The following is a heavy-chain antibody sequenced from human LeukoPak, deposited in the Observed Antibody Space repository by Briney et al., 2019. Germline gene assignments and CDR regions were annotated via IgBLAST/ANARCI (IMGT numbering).Heavy chain of an antibody. CDR3: SRGLDSRKLGY. Sequence: SLTRCLTCTVSGACFSSADECWDWIRHSPGRCLEWIGSIHPSGRLYNNPSLESRVTISIDTSKNQFSLNLNSVTAADTAVYFCSRGLDSRKLGYWGPGTLVTVSS. CDR2: IHPSGRL. CDR1: GACFSSADEC. D-gene: IGHD3-22*01. J-gene: IGHJ4*02. V-gene: IGHV4-31*03.